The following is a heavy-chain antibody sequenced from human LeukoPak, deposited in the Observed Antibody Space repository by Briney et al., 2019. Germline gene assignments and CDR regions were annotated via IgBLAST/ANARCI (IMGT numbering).Heavy chain of an antibody. V-gene: IGHV3-23*01. CDR2: IFGSGGSP. D-gene: IGHD5-18*01. Sequence: GGSLRLSCEASGFTFGSHAMYWVRQAPGKGLEWVAGIFGSGGSPHYANPVKGRFTISRDNSRNTVYLQINSLRAEDTAVYYCGKTTVGYSSGQKPAWPVDYWGQGTLVTVSS. CDR1: GFTFGSHA. J-gene: IGHJ4*02. CDR3: GKTTVGYSSGQKPAWPVDY.